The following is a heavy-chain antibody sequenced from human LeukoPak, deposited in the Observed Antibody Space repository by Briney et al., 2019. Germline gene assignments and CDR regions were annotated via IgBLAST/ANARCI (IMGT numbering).Heavy chain of an antibody. V-gene: IGHV3-23*03. CDR2: IYSDGST. Sequence: GGSLRLSCAASGFTFSSYAMSWVRQAPGKGLEWVSVIYSDGSTYYADSVKGRFTISRDSSKNTLYLQMNSLRAEDTAVYYCAKVYGWYGEGYFDYWGQGTLVTVSS. D-gene: IGHD3-10*01. CDR3: AKVYGWYGEGYFDY. CDR1: GFTFSSYA. J-gene: IGHJ4*02.